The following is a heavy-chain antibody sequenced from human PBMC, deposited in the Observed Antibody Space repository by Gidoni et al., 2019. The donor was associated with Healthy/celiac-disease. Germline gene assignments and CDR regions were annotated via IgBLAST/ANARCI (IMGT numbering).Heavy chain of an antibody. CDR2: ISGSGGST. Sequence: EVQLLESGGGLVQPGGSLRLSCAASGFTFSSYAMSWVRQAPGKGLEWVAAISGSGGSTYYADSGKGRFTISRDNSKNTLYRQMNSLRAEDTAVYYCAILHYGMDVWGQGTTVTVSS. CDR1: GFTFSSYA. J-gene: IGHJ6*02. CDR3: AILHYGMDV. V-gene: IGHV3-23*01.